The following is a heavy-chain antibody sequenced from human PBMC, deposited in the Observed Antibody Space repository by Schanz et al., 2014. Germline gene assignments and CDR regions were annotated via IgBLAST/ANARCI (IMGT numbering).Heavy chain of an antibody. Sequence: QVQLVQSGAEVKKPGASVKVSCKASGYTFTSYGINWVRQAPGQGLEWMGRIIPSLGLAKYEQKFQDKVTITADTSTTTAYMELSSLTSEDTAVYYCARDRRRYCSTASCLHDNWFDPWGQGTLVIVSS. D-gene: IGHD2-2*01. CDR3: ARDRRRYCSTASCLHDNWFDP. CDR1: GYTFTSYG. J-gene: IGHJ5*02. CDR2: IIPSLGLA. V-gene: IGHV1-69*04.